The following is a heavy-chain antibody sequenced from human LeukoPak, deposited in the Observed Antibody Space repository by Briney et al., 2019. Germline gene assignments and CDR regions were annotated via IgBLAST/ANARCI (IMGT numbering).Heavy chain of an antibody. Sequence: ASVKVSCKASGYTFTSYYMHWVRQAPGQGLEWMGIINPSGGSTSYAQKFQGRVTMTRDTSTSTVYMELSSLRSEDTAVYYCARDAPSGYDFWSGYFAGYYGMDVWGQGTTVTVSS. CDR3: ARDAPSGYDFWSGYFAGYYGMDV. CDR2: INPSGGST. CDR1: GYTFTSYY. J-gene: IGHJ6*02. V-gene: IGHV1-46*01. D-gene: IGHD3-3*01.